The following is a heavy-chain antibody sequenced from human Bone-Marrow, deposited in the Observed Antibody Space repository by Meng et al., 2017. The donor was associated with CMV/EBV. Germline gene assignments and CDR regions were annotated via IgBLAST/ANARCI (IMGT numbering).Heavy chain of an antibody. CDR2: INHSGST. J-gene: IGHJ4*02. CDR1: GGSFSGYY. D-gene: IGHD3-9*01. V-gene: IGHV4-34*01. Sequence: SETLSLTCAVYGGSFSGYYWSWIRQPPGKGLEWIGEINHSGSTNYNPSLKSRVTISVDTSKNQFSLKLSSVTAADTAVYYCARGRVLRYFEWLSPSFDYWGQGTLVTASS. CDR3: ARGRVLRYFEWLSPSFDY.